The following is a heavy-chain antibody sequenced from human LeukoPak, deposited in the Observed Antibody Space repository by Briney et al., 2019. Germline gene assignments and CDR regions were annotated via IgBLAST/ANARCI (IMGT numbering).Heavy chain of an antibody. Sequence: ASVKVSCKASGYTFTGYYMHWVRQAPGQGLEWMGWINPNSGGTNYAQRFQGWVTMTRDTSISTAYMELSRLRSDGTAVYYCARGIHGSGSYGHYYYYGMDVWGQGTTVTVSS. CDR3: ARGIHGSGSYGHYYYYGMDV. CDR1: GYTFTGYY. D-gene: IGHD3-10*01. CDR2: INPNSGGT. V-gene: IGHV1-2*04. J-gene: IGHJ6*02.